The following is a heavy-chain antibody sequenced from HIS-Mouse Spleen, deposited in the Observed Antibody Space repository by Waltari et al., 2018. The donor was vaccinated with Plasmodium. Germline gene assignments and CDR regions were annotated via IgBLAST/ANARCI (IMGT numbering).Heavy chain of an antibody. D-gene: IGHD6-13*01. J-gene: IGHJ3*02. V-gene: IGHV1-69*04. CDR2: IIPILGIT. CDR3: ARVLSIAAAGKDAFDI. CDR1: GGTFSRYA. Sequence: QVQLVQSGAEVKKPGSSVKVSCKASGGTFSRYAIRWVRQAPGQGLEWMGSIIPILGITNYAQNFQGRVTITADKSTSTAYMELSSLRSEDTAVYYCARVLSIAAAGKDAFDIWGQGTMVTVSS.